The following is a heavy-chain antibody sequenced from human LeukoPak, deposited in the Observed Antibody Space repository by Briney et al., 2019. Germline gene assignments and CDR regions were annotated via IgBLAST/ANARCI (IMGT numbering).Heavy chain of an antibody. V-gene: IGHV1-2*02. CDR3: ARGPGIAVAGTSIKRPIDY. CDR1: GYTFTGYY. J-gene: IGHJ4*02. Sequence: GASVKVSCKASGYTFTGYYMHWVRQAPGQGLEWMGWINPNSGGTNYAQKFQGRVTLPRDTSISTAYMELSRLRSDDTAVYYCARGPGIAVAGTSIKRPIDYWGQGTLVTVSS. D-gene: IGHD6-19*01. CDR2: INPNSGGT.